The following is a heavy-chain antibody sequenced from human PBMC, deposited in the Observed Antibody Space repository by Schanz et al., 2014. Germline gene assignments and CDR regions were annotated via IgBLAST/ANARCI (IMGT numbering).Heavy chain of an antibody. J-gene: IGHJ6*03. CDR3: AREAVAQDPEYFMDV. D-gene: IGHD2-15*01. CDR2: RRNKGHRYTS. CDR1: GFTFSDHF. V-gene: IGHV3-72*01. Sequence: EVKLVESGGGLVQPGGSLRLSCAASGFTFSDHFMVWVRQAPGKGLEWVGHRRNKGHRYTSEYAASVKGSFTISRDESESSLYLQMDSLKTEDTAVYYWAREAVAQDPEYFMDVWGKGTPVTVSS.